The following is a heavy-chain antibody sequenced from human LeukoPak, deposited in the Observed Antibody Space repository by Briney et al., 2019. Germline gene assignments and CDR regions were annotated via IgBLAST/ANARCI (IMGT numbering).Heavy chain of an antibody. V-gene: IGHV3-23*01. J-gene: IGHJ4*02. CDR1: GFTFSSYA. CDR3: AKGYYDYVWGSYYFDY. CDR2: ISGSGGST. D-gene: IGHD3-16*01. Sequence: GGSLRLSCAASGFTFSSYAMSWVRQAPGKGLEWVSAISGSGGSTYYADSVKGRFTIYRENSRDTLYLQMNSLRAEDTAVYYCAKGYYDYVWGSYYFDYWGQGTLVTVSS.